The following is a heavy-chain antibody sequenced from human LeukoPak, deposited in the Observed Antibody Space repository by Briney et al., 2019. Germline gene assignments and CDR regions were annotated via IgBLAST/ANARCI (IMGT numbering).Heavy chain of an antibody. CDR2: IYYSGSTT. CDR1: GGSISRSY. Sequence: SETLSLTSTVPGGSISRSYWCWIRQPPGRGLEWIGYIYYSGSTTNYNPSLRGRATISVDASKNQFSLRLRSATAADTAVYYCARVGDWNDLVYWGQGTLVSVSS. J-gene: IGHJ4*02. CDR3: ARVGDWNDLVY. V-gene: IGHV4-59*01. D-gene: IGHD1-1*01.